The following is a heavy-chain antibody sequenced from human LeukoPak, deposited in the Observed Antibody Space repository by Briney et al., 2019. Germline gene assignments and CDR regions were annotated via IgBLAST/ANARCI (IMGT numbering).Heavy chain of an antibody. D-gene: IGHD3-22*01. CDR3: ARARNYYDSSGSRNAFDI. J-gene: IGHJ3*02. CDR2: INSDGSST. Sequence: GGSLRLSCAASGFTFSSYWMHWVRQAPGKGLVWVSRINSDGSSTSYADSVKGRFTTSRDNAKNTLYLQMNSLRAEDTAVYYCARARNYYDSSGSRNAFDIWGQGTMVTVSS. CDR1: GFTFSSYW. V-gene: IGHV3-74*01.